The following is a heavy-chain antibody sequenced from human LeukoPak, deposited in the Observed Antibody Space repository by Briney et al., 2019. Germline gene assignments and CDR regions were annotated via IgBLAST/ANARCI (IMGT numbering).Heavy chain of an antibody. CDR2: INHSGST. D-gene: IGHD3-22*01. V-gene: IGHV4-34*01. CDR3: AREMYYYDSSGYGPAY. Sequence: SETLSLTCAVYGGSFSGYYWSWIRQPPGKGLEWIGEINHSGSTNYNPSLKSRVTISVDTSKNQFSLKLSSVTAAGTAVYYCAREMYYYDSSGYGPAYWGQGTLVTVSS. J-gene: IGHJ4*02. CDR1: GGSFSGYY.